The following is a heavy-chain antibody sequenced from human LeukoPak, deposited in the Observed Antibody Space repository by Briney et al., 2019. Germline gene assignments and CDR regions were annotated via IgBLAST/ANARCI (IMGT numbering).Heavy chain of an antibody. CDR1: GDSISSGNY. J-gene: IGHJ5*02. CDR2: INHSGST. CDR3: ARDWFDP. V-gene: IGHV4-34*01. Sequence: KPSETLSLTCTVSGDSISSGNYWSWIRQPPGKGLEWIGEINHSGSTNYNPSLKSRVTISVDTSKNQFSLKLSSVTAADTAVYYCARDWFDPWGQGTLVTVSS.